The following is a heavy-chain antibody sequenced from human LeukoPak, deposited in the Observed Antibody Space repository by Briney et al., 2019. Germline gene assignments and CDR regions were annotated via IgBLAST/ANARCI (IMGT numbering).Heavy chain of an antibody. D-gene: IGHD6-13*01. V-gene: IGHV4-4*07. CDR3: ARSGYSMGFDY. CDR2: IYTSGST. CDR1: GGSISSYY. J-gene: IGHJ4*02. Sequence: SETLSLTCTVSGGSISSYYWSWIRQPAGKGLEWIGRIYTSGSTYYNPSLKSRVTISVDTSKNQFSLKLSSVTAADTAVYYCARSGYSMGFDYWGQGTLVTVSS.